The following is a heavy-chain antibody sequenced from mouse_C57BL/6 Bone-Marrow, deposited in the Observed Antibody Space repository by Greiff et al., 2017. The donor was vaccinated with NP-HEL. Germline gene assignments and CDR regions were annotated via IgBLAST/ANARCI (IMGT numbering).Heavy chain of an antibody. CDR1: GYTFTNYW. Sequence: VQLVESGAELVRPGTSVKMSCKASGYTFTNYWIGWAKQRPGHGLEWIGDIYPGGGYTNYNEKFKGKATLTADKSSSTAYMQFSSLTSEDSAIYYCARKQAYRGYFDYWGQGTTLTVSS. J-gene: IGHJ2*01. D-gene: IGHD3-2*02. CDR3: ARKQAYRGYFDY. CDR2: IYPGGGYT. V-gene: IGHV1-63*01.